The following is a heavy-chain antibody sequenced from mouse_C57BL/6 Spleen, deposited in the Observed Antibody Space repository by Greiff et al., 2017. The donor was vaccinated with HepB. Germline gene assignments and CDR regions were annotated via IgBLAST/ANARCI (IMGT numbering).Heavy chain of an antibody. CDR3: TTSYDYDVGAWFAY. J-gene: IGHJ3*01. Sequence: VQLQQSGAELVRPGASVKLSCTASGFNIKDDYMHWVKQRPEQGLEWIGWIDPENGDTEYASKFQGKATITADTSSNTAYLQLSSLTSEDTAVYYCTTSYDYDVGAWFAYWGQRTLVTVSA. CDR2: IDPENGDT. CDR1: GFNIKDDY. D-gene: IGHD2-4*01. V-gene: IGHV14-4*01.